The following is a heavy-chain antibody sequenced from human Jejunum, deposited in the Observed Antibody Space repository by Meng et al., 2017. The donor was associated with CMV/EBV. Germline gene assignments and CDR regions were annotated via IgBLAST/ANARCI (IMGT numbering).Heavy chain of an antibody. V-gene: IGHV3-48*03. CDR2: ITTTGSAT. Sequence: GFTFSRYAMNWVRQATGKGLEWLSYITTTGSATYYADSVKGRFTISRDNAKNSLYLQMNSLRAEDTAIYYCAKAGAFDHFFDYWGQGTLVTVSS. CDR3: AKAGAFDHFFDY. D-gene: IGHD2/OR15-2a*01. CDR1: GFTFSRYA. J-gene: IGHJ4*02.